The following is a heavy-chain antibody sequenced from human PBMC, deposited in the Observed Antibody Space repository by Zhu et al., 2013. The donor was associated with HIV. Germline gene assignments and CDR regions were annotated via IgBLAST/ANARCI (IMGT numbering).Heavy chain of an antibody. CDR1: RYSVSTGYY. CDR3: ARHKCSNGLCYGGYYMDV. D-gene: IGHD2-8*01. CDR2: IYGSGTT. Sequence: QVQLQESGPGLVKPSQTLSLTCAVSRYSVSTGYYWAWIRQPPGKGLEWMGSIYGSGTTYYSPSLKSRVTISVDTSKNQISLRLSSVTAADTAIYYCARHKCSNGLCYGGYYMDVWGKGTTVTVSS. V-gene: IGHV4-38-2*01. J-gene: IGHJ6*03.